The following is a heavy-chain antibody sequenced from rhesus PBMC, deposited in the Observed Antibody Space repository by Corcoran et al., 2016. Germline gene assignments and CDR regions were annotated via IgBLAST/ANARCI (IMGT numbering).Heavy chain of an antibody. Sequence: QVQLQESGPGLVKPSETLSLTCAVSGYSISSGYGWGWIRHPPGKGLEWIGPNYGGRGRTYYTPALKSRVTVSKDTSKNQFSLKLSSVTAADTAVYDCARVGYSYSYFDYWGQGVLVTVSS. CDR1: GYSISSGYG. CDR2: NYGGRGRT. D-gene: IGHD5-12*01. V-gene: IGHV4-127*01. CDR3: ARVGYSYSYFDY. J-gene: IGHJ4*01.